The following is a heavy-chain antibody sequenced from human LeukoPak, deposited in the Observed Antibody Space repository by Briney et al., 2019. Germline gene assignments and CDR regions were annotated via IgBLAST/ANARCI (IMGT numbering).Heavy chain of an antibody. D-gene: IGHD3-10*01. CDR3: AREFYGSGSLASDV. J-gene: IGHJ6*04. V-gene: IGHV3-11*01. CDR2: ISSSGSTI. Sequence: GGSLRLSCAASGFTFSDYYMSWIRQAPGKGLEGVAYISSSGSTIYYADSVKGRCTISRDNAKNSLYLQMNSLRAEDTAVYYCAREFYGSGSLASDVWGKGTTVTISS. CDR1: GFTFSDYY.